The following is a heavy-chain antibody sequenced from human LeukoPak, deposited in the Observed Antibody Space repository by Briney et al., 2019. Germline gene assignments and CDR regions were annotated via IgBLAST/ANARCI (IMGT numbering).Heavy chain of an antibody. CDR2: ISYDGSNQ. Sequence: GGSLRLSCAASGFTFSSYAMSWVRQAPGKGLEWVSVISYDGSNQYYGDSVKGRFTISRDNSKNTLYLQMNFLRAEDTAVYHCAKEDYDGSGSYLGYWGQGTLVTVSS. CDR1: GFTFSSYA. J-gene: IGHJ4*02. V-gene: IGHV3-30*18. CDR3: AKEDYDGSGSYLGY. D-gene: IGHD3-10*01.